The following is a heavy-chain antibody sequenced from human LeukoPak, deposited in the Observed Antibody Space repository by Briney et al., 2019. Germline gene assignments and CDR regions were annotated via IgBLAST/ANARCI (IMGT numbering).Heavy chain of an antibody. CDR2: MNPNSGNT. J-gene: IGHJ4*02. V-gene: IGHV1-8*01. D-gene: IGHD3-3*01. Sequence: ASVKVSCKASGYTFTSYDINWVRQATGQGLEWMGWMNPNSGNTGYAQKFQGRVTMTRNTSISTAYMELSSLRSEDTAVYYCARGGRRITIFGVVTYLGDWGQGTLVTVSS. CDR3: ARGGRRITIFGVVTYLGD. CDR1: GYTFTSYD.